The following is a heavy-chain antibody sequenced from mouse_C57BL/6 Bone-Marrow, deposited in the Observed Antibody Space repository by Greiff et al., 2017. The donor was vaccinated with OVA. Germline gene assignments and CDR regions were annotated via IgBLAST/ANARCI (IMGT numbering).Heavy chain of an antibody. Sequence: VESGEGLVKPGGSLKLSCAASGFTFSSYAMSWVRQTPEKRLEWVAYICSGGYYIYYADTVTGRFTISRDNARNTLYLQMSSLKSEDTDIYYCTREGAYWGQGTLVTVSA. J-gene: IGHJ3*01. V-gene: IGHV5-9-1*02. CDR2: ICSGGYYI. CDR3: TREGAY. CDR1: GFTFSSYA.